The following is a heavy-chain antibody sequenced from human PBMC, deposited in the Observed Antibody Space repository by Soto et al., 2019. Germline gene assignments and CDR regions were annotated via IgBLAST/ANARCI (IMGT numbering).Heavy chain of an antibody. J-gene: IGHJ6*02. Sequence: GESLKISCKGSGYSFTSYWIGWVRQMPGKGLEWMGIIYPGDSDTRYSPSFQGQVTISAGKSISTAYLQWSSLKASDTAMYYCWRGEGLWLSKGPNYYYYYGMDVWGQGTTVTVSS. D-gene: IGHD5-18*01. CDR3: WRGEGLWLSKGPNYYYYYGMDV. V-gene: IGHV5-51*03. CDR2: IYPGDSDT. CDR1: GYSFTSYW.